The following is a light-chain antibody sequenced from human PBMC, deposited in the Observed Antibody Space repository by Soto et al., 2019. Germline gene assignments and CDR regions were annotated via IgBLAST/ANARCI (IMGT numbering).Light chain of an antibody. V-gene: IGKV3-15*01. CDR1: QSVSSS. J-gene: IGKJ1*01. Sequence: EIVMTQSPATLSVSPGETATLSCRACQSVSSSLAWYQQKPGQAPRLLISDASTRAAGLPARFSGSGSGTEFTLTISSLQSEDFAVYFCQQSNNWPKTFGQGTKVEMK. CDR3: QQSNNWPKT. CDR2: DAS.